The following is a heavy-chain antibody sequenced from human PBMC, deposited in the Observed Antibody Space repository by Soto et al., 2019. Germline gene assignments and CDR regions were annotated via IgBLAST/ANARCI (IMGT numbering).Heavy chain of an antibody. CDR3: ARFVRSCSGTTCYTRADV. CDR1: GGSVSSDTHY. V-gene: IGHV4-61*01. CDR2: IYSSGST. D-gene: IGHD2-2*02. Sequence: SETLSLTCTVSGGSVSSDTHYWSWIRQPPGKRLGWIGFIYSSGSTNYNPSLKSRVTMSVDTSKNQFSLKLRSVIVADTAVYHCARFVRSCSGTTCYTRADVWGQGTTVTVSS. J-gene: IGHJ6*02.